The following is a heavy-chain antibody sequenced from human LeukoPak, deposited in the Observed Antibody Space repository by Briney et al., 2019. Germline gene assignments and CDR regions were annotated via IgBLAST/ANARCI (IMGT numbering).Heavy chain of an antibody. V-gene: IGHV3-73*01. CDR2: IRSKANSYAT. CDR3: ARSSGYRLYNWFDP. J-gene: IGHJ5*02. Sequence: GRTLKLSCAASGFTFSGSAMHWVRQASGKGLEWVGRIRSKANSYATAYAAAVKGRFTISRDDSKNTAYLQMNSLKTEDTAVYYCARSSGYRLYNWFDPWGQGTLVTVSS. CDR1: GFTFSGSA. D-gene: IGHD3-22*01.